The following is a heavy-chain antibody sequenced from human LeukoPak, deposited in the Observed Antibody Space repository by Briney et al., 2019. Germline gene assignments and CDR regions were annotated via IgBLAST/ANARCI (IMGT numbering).Heavy chain of an antibody. CDR2: IKSKTDGGTT. Sequence: GGSLRLSCAASGFTFSNAWMSWVRQAPGKGLEWVGRIKSKTDGGTTDYAAPVKSRFTISRDDSKNTLYLQMNSLKTEDTAVYYCTTGYYGSGSYYPLVYYYGMDVWGKGTTVTVSS. J-gene: IGHJ6*04. D-gene: IGHD3-10*01. CDR1: GFTFSNAW. CDR3: TTGYYGSGSYYPLVYYYGMDV. V-gene: IGHV3-15*01.